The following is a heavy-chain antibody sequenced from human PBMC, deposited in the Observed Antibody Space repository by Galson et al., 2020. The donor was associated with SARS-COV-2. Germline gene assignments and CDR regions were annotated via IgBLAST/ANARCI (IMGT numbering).Heavy chain of an antibody. CDR3: ARPRSGSYLYWFDP. CDR2: ISYDGSNK. V-gene: IGHV3-30*03. CDR1: GFTFSSYG. D-gene: IGHD1-26*01. Sequence: GESLKISCAASGFTFSSYGMHWVRQAPGKGPERVAVISYDGSNKYYADSVKGRFTISRDNSKNTLYLQMNSLRAEDTAVYYCARPRSGSYLYWFDPWGQGTLVTVSS. J-gene: IGHJ5*02.